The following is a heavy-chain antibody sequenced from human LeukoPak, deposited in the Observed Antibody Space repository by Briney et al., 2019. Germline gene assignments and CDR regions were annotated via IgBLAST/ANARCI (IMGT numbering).Heavy chain of an antibody. CDR3: ARAVAAAGTGAEYFQH. V-gene: IGHV1-46*01. J-gene: IGHJ1*01. D-gene: IGHD6-13*01. CDR2: INPSGGST. Sequence: GASVKVSCKASGYTFTSYYMHWVRQAPGQGLEWMGIINPSGGSTSYAQKFQGRVTMTRDTSINTAYMELSRLRSDDTAVYYCARAVAAAGTGAEYFQHWGQGTLVTVSS. CDR1: GYTFTSYY.